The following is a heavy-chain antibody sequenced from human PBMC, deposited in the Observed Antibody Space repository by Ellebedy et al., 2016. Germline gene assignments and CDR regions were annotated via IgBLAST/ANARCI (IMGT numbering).Heavy chain of an antibody. CDR3: ATAGTPTGSDWFDAFDI. V-gene: IGHV1-69*10. Sequence: SVKVSCKASGGTFSSYAISWVRQAPGQGLEWLGGIIPVLGTPSYAQSFQGRVTISADKSPNPAYLVLRSLRSDDTAVYYCATAGTPTGSDWFDAFDIWGQGTILTVSS. J-gene: IGHJ3*02. CDR2: IIPVLGTP. CDR1: GGTFSSYA. D-gene: IGHD3-9*01.